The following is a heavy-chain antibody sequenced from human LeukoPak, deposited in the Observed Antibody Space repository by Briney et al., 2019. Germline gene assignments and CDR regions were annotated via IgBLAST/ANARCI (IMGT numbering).Heavy chain of an antibody. V-gene: IGHV3-53*01. D-gene: IGHD2-2*01. CDR3: ANQGDIVVVPAAASY. CDR1: GFTVSSNY. J-gene: IGHJ4*02. Sequence: GGSLRLSCAASGFTVSSNYMSWVRQAPGKGLEWVSVIYSGGTTYYADSVKGRFTISRDNSKNALYLQMNSLRAEDTAVYYCANQGDIVVVPAAASYWGQGTLVTVSS. CDR2: IYSGGTT.